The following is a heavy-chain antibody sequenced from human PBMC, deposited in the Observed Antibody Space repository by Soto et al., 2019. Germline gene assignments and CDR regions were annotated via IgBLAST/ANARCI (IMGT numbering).Heavy chain of an antibody. Sequence: EVQLVESGGGLVQPGGSLRHSCAASGFTFSNYWMHWVRQVPGKGLVWVSRINSDGSSRSYADSVKGRFTISRDNAKNTLYLQMNSLGAEDTAVYYCARDPAPSGWYDYWGQGTLVTVSS. CDR2: INSDGSSR. J-gene: IGHJ4*02. CDR3: ARDPAPSGWYDY. CDR1: GFTFSNYW. V-gene: IGHV3-74*01. D-gene: IGHD6-19*01.